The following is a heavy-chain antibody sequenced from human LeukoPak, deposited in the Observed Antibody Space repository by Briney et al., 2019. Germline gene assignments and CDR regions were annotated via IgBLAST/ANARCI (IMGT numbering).Heavy chain of an antibody. Sequence: ASVKVSCKASGYTFTSYDINWVRQATGQGLEWMGWMNPNSGNTGYAQKFQGRVTMTRNTSISTAYMELGGLRSEDTAVYYCARSHSPYYDMLTGYYNYYYDGMDVWGQGTTVTVSS. D-gene: IGHD3-9*01. V-gene: IGHV1-8*01. J-gene: IGHJ6*02. CDR3: ARSHSPYYDMLTGYYNYYYDGMDV. CDR1: GYTFTSYD. CDR2: MNPNSGNT.